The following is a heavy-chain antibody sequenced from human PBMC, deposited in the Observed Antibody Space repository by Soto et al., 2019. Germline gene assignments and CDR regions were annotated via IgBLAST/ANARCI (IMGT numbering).Heavy chain of an antibody. J-gene: IGHJ4*02. Sequence: EVQLVQSGGEVKKPGESLKISCKATGYNFSNSWIAWVRQMPGKGLEWMGIIYPGDSDTRYSPSFQGQVTISADKSINTAYLQWSSLKASDSALYYCARFGSGLWLRMDYWGQGTLVTVS. CDR1: GYNFSNSW. D-gene: IGHD3-10*01. CDR2: IYPGDSDT. CDR3: ARFGSGLWLRMDY. V-gene: IGHV5-51*01.